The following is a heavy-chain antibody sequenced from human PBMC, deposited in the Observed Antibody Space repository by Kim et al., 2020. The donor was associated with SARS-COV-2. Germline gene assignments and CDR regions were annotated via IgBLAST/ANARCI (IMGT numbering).Heavy chain of an antibody. J-gene: IGHJ5*02. CDR1: GDSVSSNSAA. CDR2: TYYRSKWYN. CDR3: ARMYSSSHAFDP. V-gene: IGHV6-1*01. D-gene: IGHD6-13*01. Sequence: SQTLSLTCAISGDSVSSNSAAWNWIRQSPSRGLEWLGRTYYRSKWYNEYAVSVKSRIIINPDTAKNQFSLQLNSVTPEDTAVYYCARMYSSSHAFDPWGQGTLVTVSS.